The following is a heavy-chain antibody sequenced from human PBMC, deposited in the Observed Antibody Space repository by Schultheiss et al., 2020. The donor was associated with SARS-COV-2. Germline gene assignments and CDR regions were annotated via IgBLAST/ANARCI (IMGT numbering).Heavy chain of an antibody. Sequence: GESLKISCKGSGYSFTSYWISWVRQMPGKGLEWMGIIYPGDSDTRYSPSFQGQVTISADKSISTAYLQWSSLKASDTAMYYCATHYYDSSGYYRVAFDIWGQGTMVTVSS. CDR1: GYSFTSYW. J-gene: IGHJ3*02. V-gene: IGHV5-51*01. CDR3: ATHYYDSSGYYRVAFDI. D-gene: IGHD3-22*01. CDR2: IYPGDSDT.